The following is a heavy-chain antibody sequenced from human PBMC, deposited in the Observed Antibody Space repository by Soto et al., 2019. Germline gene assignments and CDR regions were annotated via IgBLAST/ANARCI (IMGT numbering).Heavy chain of an antibody. D-gene: IGHD1-26*01. V-gene: IGHV4-59*01. J-gene: IGHJ4*02. CDR1: GGSISSYY. CDR2: IYYTGST. CDR3: AREREGDYFDY. Sequence: SETLSLTCTVSGGSISSYYWTWIRQPPGKRLEWIGYIYYTGSTSYNPSLKSRVTISVDTSKNQFSLKLSSVTAADTAVYYCAREREGDYFDYWGQGALVTVSS.